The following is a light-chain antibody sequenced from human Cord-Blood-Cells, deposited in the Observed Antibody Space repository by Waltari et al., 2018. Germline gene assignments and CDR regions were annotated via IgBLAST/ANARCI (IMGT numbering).Light chain of an antibody. CDR1: QSFLYSSNNKNY. J-gene: IGKJ3*01. CDR3: QQYYSTPFT. V-gene: IGKV4-1*01. Sequence: DIVITQSPDSLAVSLGERATINCKSSQSFLYSSNNKNYLAWYQQKPGQPPKLLIYWASTRESGVPDRFSCSGSGTDFTLTISSLQAEDVAVYYCQQYYSTPFTFGPGTKVDIK. CDR2: WAS.